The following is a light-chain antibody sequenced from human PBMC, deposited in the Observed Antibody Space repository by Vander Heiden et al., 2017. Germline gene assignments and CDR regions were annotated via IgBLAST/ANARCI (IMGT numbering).Light chain of an antibody. V-gene: IGKV1-5*03. CDR3: QQYNSYPRT. J-gene: IGKJ4*01. CDR1: QSISSV. Sequence: DIQMTQSPATLSASVGDRVTITYRASQSISSVVAWYQQKPGKAPKLLMYKASSLESGVPSRFSGSGSGTEFTLTISSLQPDDFATYYCQQYNSYPRTFGGGTKVEIK. CDR2: KAS.